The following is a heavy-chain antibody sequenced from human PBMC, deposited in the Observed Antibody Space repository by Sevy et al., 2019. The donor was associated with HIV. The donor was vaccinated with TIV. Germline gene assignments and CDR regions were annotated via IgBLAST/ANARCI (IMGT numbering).Heavy chain of an antibody. CDR3: ASLPYYDYVWGSYRYYYYYGMDV. J-gene: IGHJ6*02. D-gene: IGHD3-16*02. V-gene: IGHV1-8*01. CDR1: GYTFTSYD. CDR2: MNPNSGNT. Sequence: ASVKVSCKASGYTFTSYDINWVRQATGQGLEWMGWMNPNSGNTGYVQKFQGRVTMTRNTSISTAYMELSSLRSEDTAVYYCASLPYYDYVWGSYRYYYYYGMDVWGQGTTVTVSS.